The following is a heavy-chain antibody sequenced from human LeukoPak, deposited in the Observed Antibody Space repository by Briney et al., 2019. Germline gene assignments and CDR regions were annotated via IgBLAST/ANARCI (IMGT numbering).Heavy chain of an antibody. V-gene: IGHV3-74*01. CDR1: GFHFASRW. CDR3: ARHFDGKGSFDF. J-gene: IGHJ5*01. CDR2: ISSDGSDT. D-gene: IGHD4-23*01. Sequence: GGSLRLSCAASGFHFASRWMHWVRQVPGKGRVWVSRISSDGSDTTYADSVKGRFTISRDNVKKIVYLQMRSLRVEDRAVYYCARHFDGKGSFDFWGQGTLVTVSS.